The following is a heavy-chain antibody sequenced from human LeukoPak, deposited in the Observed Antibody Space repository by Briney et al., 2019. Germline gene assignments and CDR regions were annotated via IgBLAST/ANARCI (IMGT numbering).Heavy chain of an antibody. CDR1: GYTFTSYD. Sequence: ASVKVSCKASGYTFTSYDINWVRQATGQGLEWMGWMNPNSGNTGYAQKFQGRVTMTRNTSISTAFMELSSLRFEDTAVFYCARRYCSSTSCHYFVYWGQGTLVTVSS. CDR3: ARRYCSSTSCHYFVY. CDR2: MNPNSGNT. D-gene: IGHD2-2*01. J-gene: IGHJ4*02. V-gene: IGHV1-8*01.